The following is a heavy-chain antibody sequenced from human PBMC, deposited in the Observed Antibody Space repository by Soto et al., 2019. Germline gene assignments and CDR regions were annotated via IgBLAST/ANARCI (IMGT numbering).Heavy chain of an antibody. V-gene: IGHV3-7*01. CDR2: INEDGSQT. CDR3: ARAASSSWTY. D-gene: IGHD6-13*01. CDR1: GFSFYTYW. J-gene: IGHJ4*02. Sequence: GGSLRLSCAASGFSFYTYWMTWVRQAPGKGLEWVANINEDGSQTYYVASVKGRFTISRDNAKNSLYLQMNSLRDEDTAVYYCARAASSSWTYWGQGTRVTVAS.